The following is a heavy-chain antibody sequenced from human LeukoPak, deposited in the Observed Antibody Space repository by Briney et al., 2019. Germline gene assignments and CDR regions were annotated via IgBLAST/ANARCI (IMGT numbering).Heavy chain of an antibody. CDR2: IYKSGST. D-gene: IGHD6-19*01. CDR3: ARTRGAPVARMWFDT. Sequence: SSETLSLTCSVSGGSISTYYWSWIRQSPGKGLDWIAYIYKSGSTKYNPSLASRVTISMDMSKNQFSLNLTSVTAADTAVYYCARTRGAPVARMWFDTWGQGILVTVSS. V-gene: IGHV4-59*08. J-gene: IGHJ5*02. CDR1: GGSISTYY.